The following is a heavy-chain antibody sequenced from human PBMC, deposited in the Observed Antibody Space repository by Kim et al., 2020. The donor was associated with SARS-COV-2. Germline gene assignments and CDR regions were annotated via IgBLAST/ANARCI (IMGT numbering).Heavy chain of an antibody. V-gene: IGHV4-4*07. D-gene: IGHD6-13*01. CDR2: T. Sequence: TSYNPYRKKRVTMSVDTSKNQSALKRSSETAADTAVYYCARDPIAGRFDYWGQGTLVTVSS. J-gene: IGHJ4*02. CDR3: ARDPIAGRFDY.